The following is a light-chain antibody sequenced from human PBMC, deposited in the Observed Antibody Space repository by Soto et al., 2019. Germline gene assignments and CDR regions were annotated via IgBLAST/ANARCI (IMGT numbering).Light chain of an antibody. CDR3: QQSYNSPLT. J-gene: IGKJ4*01. CDR1: QSVGSD. V-gene: IGKV3D-15*01. Sequence: IVLTQSPATLSVSPGKRATLSCRASQSVGSDLAWYQQKPGQAPRLVIYGIFTRATGVPTRFSGSGSGTAFTLVISSLQPDDFATYYCQQSYNSPLTFGGGTKVDIK. CDR2: GIF.